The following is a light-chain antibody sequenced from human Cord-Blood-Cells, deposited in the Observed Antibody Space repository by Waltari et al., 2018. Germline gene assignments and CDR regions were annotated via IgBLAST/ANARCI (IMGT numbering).Light chain of an antibody. CDR2: AAS. V-gene: IGKV1-39*01. J-gene: IGKJ2*03. CDR3: QQSYSTPPYS. Sequence: DIQMTQSPPSLPASVGDRATITCRASQSISSYLNWYQQKPGKDPKLLIYAASSLQSGVPSRFSGSGSGTDFTLTISSLQPEDFATYYCQQSYSTPPYSFGQGTKLEIK. CDR1: QSISSY.